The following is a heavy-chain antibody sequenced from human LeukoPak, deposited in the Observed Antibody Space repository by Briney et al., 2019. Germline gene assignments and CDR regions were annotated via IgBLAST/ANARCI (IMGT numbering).Heavy chain of an antibody. D-gene: IGHD3-22*01. V-gene: IGHV3-23*01. CDR2: LNTDGAWI. J-gene: IGHJ5*02. Sequence: GGSLRLSCAASGFTFRSYVMSWVRLAPGKGLEWVSGLNTDGAWIYYADSVKGRFTISRDNSKNTLYLQMNSLRAEDTAVYYCAKVLWDYYDSSGYSNWFDPWGQGTLVTVSS. CDR1: GFTFRSYV. CDR3: AKVLWDYYDSSGYSNWFDP.